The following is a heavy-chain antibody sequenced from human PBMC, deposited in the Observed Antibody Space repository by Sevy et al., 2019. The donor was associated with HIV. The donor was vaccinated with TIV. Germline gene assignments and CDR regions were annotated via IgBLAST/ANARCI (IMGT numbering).Heavy chain of an antibody. CDR1: GGSISSSSYY. V-gene: IGHV4-39*01. CDR2: IYYSGST. CDR3: ARTYYDFWSGYYTAPFDY. J-gene: IGHJ4*02. Sequence: SETLSLTCTVSGGSISSSSYYWGWIRQPPGKGLEWIGSIYYSGSTYYNPSLKSRVTISVDTSKNQFSLKLSSVTAADTAVYYCARTYYDFWSGYYTAPFDYWGQRTLVTVSS. D-gene: IGHD3-3*01.